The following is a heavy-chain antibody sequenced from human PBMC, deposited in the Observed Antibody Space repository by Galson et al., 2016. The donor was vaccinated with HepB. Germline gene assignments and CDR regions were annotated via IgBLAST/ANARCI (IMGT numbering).Heavy chain of an antibody. CDR1: GGSISIGGYY. Sequence: TLSLTCTVSGGSISIGGYYWSWIRQHPGKGLEWIGYIYRTGSTYYNPSLKSRVTISVDTSANQFSLNLTSVTAADTAVYYCARVPDYPWFDPWGQGTLVTVSS. V-gene: IGHV4-31*03. CDR2: IYRTGST. J-gene: IGHJ5*02. D-gene: IGHD4/OR15-4a*01. CDR3: ARVPDYPWFDP.